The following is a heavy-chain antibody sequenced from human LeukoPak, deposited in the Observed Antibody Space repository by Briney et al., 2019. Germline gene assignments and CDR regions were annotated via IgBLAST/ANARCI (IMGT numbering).Heavy chain of an antibody. CDR3: ARDKGHIVVVVAAIDAFDI. J-gene: IGHJ3*02. CDR2: ISSSSSYI. CDR1: GFTFSSYS. V-gene: IGHV3-21*01. Sequence: PGGSLRLSCAASGFTFSSYSMNWVRQAPGKGLEWVSSISSSSSYIYYADSVKGRFTISRDNAKNSLYLQMTSLRAADTAVYYCARDKGHIVVVVAAIDAFDIWGQGTMVTVSS. D-gene: IGHD2-15*01.